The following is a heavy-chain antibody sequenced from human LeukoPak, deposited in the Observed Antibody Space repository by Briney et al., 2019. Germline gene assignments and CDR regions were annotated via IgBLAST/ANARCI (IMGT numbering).Heavy chain of an antibody. CDR2: IYSGGRT. CDR3: ARSYTHYDFWSGYTYQNYFDP. J-gene: IGHJ5*02. CDR1: GFIVSSNY. V-gene: IGHV3-53*01. Sequence: GGSLRLSCVASGFIVSSNYMSWVRQAPGKGLEWVSVIYSGGRTYYADSVKGRFIISRDNSKNTVYLQMDSLRAEDTAVYYCARSYTHYDFWSGYTYQNYFDPWGQGTLATVSS. D-gene: IGHD3-3*01.